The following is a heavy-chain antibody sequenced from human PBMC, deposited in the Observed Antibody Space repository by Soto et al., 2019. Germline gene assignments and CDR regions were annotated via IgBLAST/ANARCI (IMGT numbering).Heavy chain of an antibody. D-gene: IGHD3-22*01. CDR3: AKDQDTYYYDSSDYRSPMFWDY. CDR1: GFTFSSYA. CDR2: ISGSGGST. V-gene: IGHV3-23*01. J-gene: IGHJ4*02. Sequence: EVQLLESGGGLVQPGGSLRLSCAASGFTFSSYAMSWVRQAPGKGLEWVSAISGSGGSTYYADSVKGRFTISRDNSKNTLYLQMNSLRAEDTAVYYCAKDQDTYYYDSSDYRSPMFWDYWGQGTLVTVSS.